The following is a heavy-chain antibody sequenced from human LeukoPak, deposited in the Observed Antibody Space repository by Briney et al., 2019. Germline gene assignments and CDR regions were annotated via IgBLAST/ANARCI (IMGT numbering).Heavy chain of an antibody. Sequence: GGSLRLSCAASGFTFSTYAMSWVRQALGKGLEWVSAISGSAGSTNYADSVKGRFTISRGNFKNTLYLQMNSLRVEDTAIYYCARTGNSRFDYWGQGTLVTVSS. CDR1: GFTFSTYA. J-gene: IGHJ4*02. V-gene: IGHV3-23*01. CDR2: ISGSAGST. CDR3: ARTGNSRFDY. D-gene: IGHD1-7*01.